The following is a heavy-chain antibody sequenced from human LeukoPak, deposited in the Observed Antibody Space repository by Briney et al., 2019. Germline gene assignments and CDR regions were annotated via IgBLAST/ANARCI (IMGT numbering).Heavy chain of an antibody. V-gene: IGHV3-30*18. CDR2: ISYDGSNK. Sequence: GGSLRLPCAASGFTFSSYGMHWVRQAPGKGLEWVAVISYDGSNKYYADSVKGRFTISRDNSKNTLYLQMNSLRAEDTAVYYCAKEVAWELPDYWGQGTLVTVSS. CDR1: GFTFSSYG. CDR3: AKEVAWELPDY. J-gene: IGHJ4*02. D-gene: IGHD1-26*01.